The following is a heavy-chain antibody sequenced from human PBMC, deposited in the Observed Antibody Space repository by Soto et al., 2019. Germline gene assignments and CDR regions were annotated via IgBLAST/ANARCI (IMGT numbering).Heavy chain of an antibody. CDR1: GFTFSSYA. CDR2: ISGSGGST. Sequence: EVQLLESGGGLVQPGGSLRLSCAASGFTFSSYAMSWVRQAPGKGLEWVSAISGSGGSTYYADSVKGWFTISRDNSKNTLYLQMNSLRAEDTAVYYCAKGGYSSSSPNDFDYWGQGTLVTVSS. J-gene: IGHJ4*02. CDR3: AKGGYSSSSPNDFDY. V-gene: IGHV3-23*01. D-gene: IGHD6-6*01.